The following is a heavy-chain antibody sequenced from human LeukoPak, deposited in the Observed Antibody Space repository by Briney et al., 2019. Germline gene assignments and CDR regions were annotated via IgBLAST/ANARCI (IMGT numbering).Heavy chain of an antibody. J-gene: IGHJ5*01. Sequence: GGSLRLSCEASGFTFINYWMSWVRQAPGKGLEWVANIKQDGSEKHYVDSVKGRFTISRDNAKNSLHLQMNSLRAEDTAVYYCARDDCSGGSCLDSWGQGTLVIVSS. CDR2: IKQDGSEK. CDR1: GFTFINYW. CDR3: ARDDCSGGSCLDS. D-gene: IGHD2-15*01. V-gene: IGHV3-7*01.